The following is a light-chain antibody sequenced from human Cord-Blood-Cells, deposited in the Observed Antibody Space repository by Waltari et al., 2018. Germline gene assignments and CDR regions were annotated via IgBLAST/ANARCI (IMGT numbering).Light chain of an antibody. CDR3: QSYDSSLSGSV. J-gene: IGLJ3*02. CDR2: GNS. V-gene: IGLV1-40*01. Sequence: QSVLTQPPSVSGAPGQRVTISCTGSSSNIGARYDVHWYQQLPGTAPKPLIYGNSNRPSGVPDRFSGSKSGTSASLAITGLQAEDEADYYCQSYDSSLSGSVFGGGTKLTVL. CDR1: SSNIGARYD.